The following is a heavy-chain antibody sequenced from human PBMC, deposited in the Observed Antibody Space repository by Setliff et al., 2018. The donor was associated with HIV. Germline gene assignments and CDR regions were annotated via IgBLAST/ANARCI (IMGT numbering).Heavy chain of an antibody. CDR3: ARDPFPSTNYYDSSAYPFAEYFQH. D-gene: IGHD3-22*01. J-gene: IGHJ1*01. Sequence: SVKVSCKASGGTFSGYALSWVRQAPGQGLEWMGGIIPLFGTTKNAQKFQGRVTITADESTSTAYMELSSLRSEDTAVYYCARDPFPSTNYYDSSAYPFAEYFQHWGQGTLVTVS. CDR2: IIPLFGTT. CDR1: GGTFSGYA. V-gene: IGHV1-69*13.